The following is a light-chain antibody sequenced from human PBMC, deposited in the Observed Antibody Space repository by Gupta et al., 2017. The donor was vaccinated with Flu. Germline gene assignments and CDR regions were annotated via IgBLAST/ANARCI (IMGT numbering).Light chain of an antibody. J-gene: IGKJ2*03. Sequence: DIQMTQSPPSLSASVGDRVTITCRASQSVSTLLNWYQQKPGKAPNLLSDAASSLQSGVPSRFSGSGSGTDCTLTISSLQPEDFATYYCQQSQKLPYSFGQGTKLEIK. CDR1: QSVSTL. CDR3: QQSQKLPYS. CDR2: AAS. V-gene: IGKV1-39*01.